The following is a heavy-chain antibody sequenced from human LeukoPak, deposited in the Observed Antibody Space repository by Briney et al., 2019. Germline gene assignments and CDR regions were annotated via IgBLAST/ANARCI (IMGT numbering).Heavy chain of an antibody. CDR2: IIPILGTA. D-gene: IGHD3-9*01. J-gene: IGHJ5*02. Sequence: ASVTASYTASGYTFTSYDINLVRQATGQGREGMGGIIPILGTANYAQKFQGRVTITADKSTSTASMELSSLRSEDTAVYYCARWSHYDILTGYLDPWGQGTLVTVSS. CDR1: GYTFTSYD. CDR3: ARWSHYDILTGYLDP. V-gene: IGHV1-69*06.